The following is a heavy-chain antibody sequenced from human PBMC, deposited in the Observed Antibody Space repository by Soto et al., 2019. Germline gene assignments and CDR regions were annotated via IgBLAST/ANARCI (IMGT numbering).Heavy chain of an antibody. CDR2: ISATGTT. V-gene: IGHV4-4*07. D-gene: IGHD7-27*01. CDR1: GDSMSTYY. CDR3: ARDQSGAADF. Sequence: SETLPLTSTVFGDSMSTYYWNWIRHSAEKELEWIGRISATGTTTHIPSLKSRITLSVDTSKNEFSLNLKFVTAADTAVYFCARDQSGAADFWGPGTLVT. J-gene: IGHJ3*01.